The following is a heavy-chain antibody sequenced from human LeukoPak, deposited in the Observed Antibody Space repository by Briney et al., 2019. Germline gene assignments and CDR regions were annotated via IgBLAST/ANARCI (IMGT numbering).Heavy chain of an antibody. D-gene: IGHD6-13*01. V-gene: IGHV1-2*02. CDR1: GYTFTGYY. CDR3: ARAGVIAAAGAANDY. Sequence: GASVKVSCKASGYTFTGYYIHWVRQAPGQGLEWMAWTNPNSGGTNFAQKFQGRVTMTRDTSISTAYMELSKLTSDDTAVYYCARAGVIAAAGAANDYWGQGTLVTVSS. J-gene: IGHJ4*02. CDR2: TNPNSGGT.